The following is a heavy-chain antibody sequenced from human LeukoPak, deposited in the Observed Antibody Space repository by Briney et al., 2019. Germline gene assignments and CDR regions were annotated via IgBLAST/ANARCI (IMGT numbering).Heavy chain of an antibody. Sequence: SETLSLTCTVSGGSISSSSYYWGWIRQPPGKGLEWIGSIYYSGSTYYNPSLKSRVTISVDTSKNQFSLKLSSVTAADTAVYYCAGGSIVGATSLDYWGQGTLVTVSS. J-gene: IGHJ4*02. CDR2: IYYSGST. CDR1: GGSISSSSYY. D-gene: IGHD1-26*01. V-gene: IGHV4-39*07. CDR3: AGGSIVGATSLDY.